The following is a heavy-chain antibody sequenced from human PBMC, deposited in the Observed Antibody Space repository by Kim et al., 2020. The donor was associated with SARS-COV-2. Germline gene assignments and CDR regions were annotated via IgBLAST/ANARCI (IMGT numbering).Heavy chain of an antibody. J-gene: IGHJ4*02. V-gene: IGHV4-34*01. CDR2: INHSGST. Sequence: FSGYYWSWSRQPPGKGLEWIGEINHSGSTKYNPSLKSRVTISVDTSKNQFSLKLSSVTAAETAVYYCARGLGITMIVVVNGPFDYWGQGTLAT. CDR3: ARGLGITMIVVVNGPFDY. CDR1: FSGYY. D-gene: IGHD3-22*01.